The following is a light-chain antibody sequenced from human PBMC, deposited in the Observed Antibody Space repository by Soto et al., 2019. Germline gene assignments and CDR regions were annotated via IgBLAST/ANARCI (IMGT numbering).Light chain of an antibody. V-gene: IGKV3-15*01. CDR3: QQYNNWSVA. CDR1: QSVSSN. Sequence: EIVMTQPPATLSVSPGERATLSCRASQSVSSNLAWYQQKPGQAPRLLIYGASTRATGIPARFSGSGSGTEFTLTISSLQSEDFAVYYCQQYNNWSVAFGGGTKVEIK. CDR2: GAS. J-gene: IGKJ4*01.